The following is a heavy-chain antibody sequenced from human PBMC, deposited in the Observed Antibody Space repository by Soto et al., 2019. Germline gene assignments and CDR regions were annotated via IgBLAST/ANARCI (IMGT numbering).Heavy chain of an antibody. Sequence: ASVKVSCKASGYTFTSYAMHWVRQAPGQRLEWMGWINAGNGNTKYSQKFQGRVTITRDTSASTAYMELSSLRSEDTAVYYCARVPSISSSWYGPIDYWGQGTLVTVSS. J-gene: IGHJ4*02. D-gene: IGHD6-13*01. CDR3: ARVPSISSSWYGPIDY. CDR2: INAGNGNT. V-gene: IGHV1-3*01. CDR1: GYTFTSYA.